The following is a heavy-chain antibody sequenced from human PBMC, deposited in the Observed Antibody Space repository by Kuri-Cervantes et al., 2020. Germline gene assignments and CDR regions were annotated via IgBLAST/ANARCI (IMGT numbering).Heavy chain of an antibody. CDR3: ARVQPYNFWRAMNFNWFDP. D-gene: IGHD3-3*01. Sequence: ASVKVSCKASGYTFTSYGISWVRQAPGQGLEWMGWISAYNGDTNYAQKLQGRVTMTTDTSTSTAYMELRSLRSDDTAVYYCARVQPYNFWRAMNFNWFDPWGQGTLVTVSS. CDR2: ISAYNGDT. V-gene: IGHV1-18*01. CDR1: GYTFTSYG. J-gene: IGHJ5*02.